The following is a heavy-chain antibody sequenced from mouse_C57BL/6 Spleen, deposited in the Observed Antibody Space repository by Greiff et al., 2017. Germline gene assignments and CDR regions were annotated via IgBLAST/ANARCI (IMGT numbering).Heavy chain of an antibody. CDR2: INPSNGGT. J-gene: IGHJ1*03. V-gene: IGHV1-53*01. CDR3: ARSPITTVVASSYWYFDV. CDR1: GYTFPSYW. D-gene: IGHD1-1*01. Sequence: QVQLQQPGTELVTPGASVKLSCKASGYTFPSYWMHWVKQRPGQGLEWIGNINPSNGGTNYNEKFKSKATLTVDKSSSTAYMQLSGLTSEDSAVYYCARSPITTVVASSYWYFDVWGTGTTVTVSS.